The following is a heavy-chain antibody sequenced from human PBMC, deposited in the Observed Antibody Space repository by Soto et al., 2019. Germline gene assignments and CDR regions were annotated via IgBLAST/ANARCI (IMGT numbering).Heavy chain of an antibody. J-gene: IGHJ6*02. Sequence: QVQLVQSGAEVKKPGASVKASCKASGYTFTSYYIHWVRQAPGQGLEWMGIFNPTGDTASYAQKLQGRVPMTRETSKGKAYMELGSLRSEDTAVYYCARGGRIVDTGIGYYYYHAMDVWGQGTTVTVS. CDR2: FNPTGDTA. CDR1: GYTFTSYY. V-gene: IGHV1-46*01. CDR3: ARGGRIVDTGIGYYYYHAMDV. D-gene: IGHD5-18*01.